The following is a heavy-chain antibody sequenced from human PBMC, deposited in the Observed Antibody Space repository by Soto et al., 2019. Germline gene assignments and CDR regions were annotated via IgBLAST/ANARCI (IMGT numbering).Heavy chain of an antibody. V-gene: IGHV4-34*01. D-gene: IGHD3-10*01. CDR2: INHSGST. Sequence: SETLSLTCAVYGGSFSGYYWSWIRQPPGKGLEWIGEINHSGSTNYNPSLKSRVTISVDTSKNQFSLKLSSVTAADTAVYYCARVALLWFGEPRNWFDPWGQGTPVTVSS. J-gene: IGHJ5*02. CDR3: ARVALLWFGEPRNWFDP. CDR1: GGSFSGYY.